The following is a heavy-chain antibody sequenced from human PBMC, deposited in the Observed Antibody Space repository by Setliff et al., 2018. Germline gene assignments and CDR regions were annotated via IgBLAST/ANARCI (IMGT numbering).Heavy chain of an antibody. CDR2: ISGHNGDT. J-gene: IGHJ4*02. CDR3: ARADYSSSLHYFDC. D-gene: IGHD6-13*01. CDR1: GYTFTNYG. V-gene: IGHV1-18*01. Sequence: ASVKVSCKASGYTFTNYGVTWVRQAPGQGLEWMGWISGHNGDTKLAQNFQGRVTVTTDTFTNTGYMELRSLRSDDTAFYYCARADYSSSLHYFDCWGQGTLVTVSS.